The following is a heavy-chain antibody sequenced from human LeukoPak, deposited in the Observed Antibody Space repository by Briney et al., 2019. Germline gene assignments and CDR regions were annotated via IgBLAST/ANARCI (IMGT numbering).Heavy chain of an antibody. CDR3: ARDGIQHPDTLDY. V-gene: IGHV3-23*01. J-gene: IGHJ4*02. D-gene: IGHD1-1*01. CDR1: GFTFNNYA. CDR2: INGGDNGDNT. Sequence: GGSLRLSCAASGFTFNNYAMTWVRQAPGKGLQWVSTINGGDNGDNTYYADSVKGRFTVSRDNSKNTVYLQMNSLRVEDTAVYYCARDGIQHPDTLDYWGLGTLVTVSS.